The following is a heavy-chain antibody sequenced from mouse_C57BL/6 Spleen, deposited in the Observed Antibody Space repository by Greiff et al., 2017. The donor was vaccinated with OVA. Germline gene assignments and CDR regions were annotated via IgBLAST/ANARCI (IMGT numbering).Heavy chain of an antibody. J-gene: IGHJ1*03. CDR1: GFTFRDYY. Sequence: EVKLMESEGGLVQPGSSMKLSCTASGFTFRDYYMAWVRQVPEKGLEWVANINYDGSSTYYLDSLKSRFIISRDNAKNMLYLQMSSLKSEDTATYYCAREGSRDWYFDVWGTGTTVTVSS. CDR2: INYDGSST. V-gene: IGHV5-16*01. D-gene: IGHD1-1*01. CDR3: AREGSRDWYFDV.